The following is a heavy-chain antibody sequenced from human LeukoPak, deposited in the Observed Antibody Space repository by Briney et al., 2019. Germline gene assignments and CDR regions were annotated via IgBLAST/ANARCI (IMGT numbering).Heavy chain of an antibody. CDR2: VYYSGST. J-gene: IGHJ2*01. Sequence: ETLSLTCAVSGGSVSSYYWSWMRQPPGKGLEWIGYVYYSGSTNYNPALKSRVTISLDTSENQFPLKLSSVTAADTAVYYCAREANSPTARYWYFDLWGRGTQVTVSS. CDR1: GGSVSSYY. D-gene: IGHD2-21*01. V-gene: IGHV4-59*02. CDR3: AREANSPTARYWYFDL.